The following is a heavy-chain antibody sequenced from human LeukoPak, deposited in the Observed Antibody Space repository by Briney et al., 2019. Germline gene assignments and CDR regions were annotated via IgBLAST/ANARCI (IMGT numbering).Heavy chain of an antibody. Sequence: SETLSLTCTVSGGSISSYYWRWIRQPPGKGLEWIGYIYYSGSTNYNPSLKSRVTISVDTSKNQFSLKLSSVTAADTAVYYCARCGYSSGLSYYYYGMDVWGQGTTVTVSS. V-gene: IGHV4-59*01. CDR2: IYYSGST. D-gene: IGHD6-19*01. CDR3: ARCGYSSGLSYYYYGMDV. CDR1: GGSISSYY. J-gene: IGHJ6*02.